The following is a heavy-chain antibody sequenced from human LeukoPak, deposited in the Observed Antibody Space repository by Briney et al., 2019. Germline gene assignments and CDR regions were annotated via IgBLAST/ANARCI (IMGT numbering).Heavy chain of an antibody. Sequence: PSETLSLTCTVSGGSISSGGYYWSWIRQPPGKGLEWIGYIYHSGSTYYNPSLKSRVAISVDRSKNQFSLKLSSVTAADTAVYYCARAGEDFWSGYYIIDYWGQGTLVTVSS. CDR1: GGSISSGGYY. J-gene: IGHJ4*02. D-gene: IGHD3-3*01. CDR3: ARAGEDFWSGYYIIDY. CDR2: IYHSGST. V-gene: IGHV4-30-2*01.